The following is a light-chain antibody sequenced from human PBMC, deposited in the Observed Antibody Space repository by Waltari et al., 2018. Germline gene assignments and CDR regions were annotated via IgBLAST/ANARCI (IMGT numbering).Light chain of an antibody. V-gene: IGLV2-23*02. CDR3: CSYAGNYIWV. CDR1: SSDIGRYVI. Sequence: QSALTQPASASGSPGQSVTIPCTGASSDIGRYVIVSWYQQHPGNAPKLIICDVSKRPSGVSDRFSGSKSGDTASLTISGLQFEDEADYYCCSYAGNYIWVFGGGTRLTVL. J-gene: IGLJ3*02. CDR2: DVS.